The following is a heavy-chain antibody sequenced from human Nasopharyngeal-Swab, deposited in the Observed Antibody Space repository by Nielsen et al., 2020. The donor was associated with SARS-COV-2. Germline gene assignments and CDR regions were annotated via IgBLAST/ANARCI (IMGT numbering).Heavy chain of an antibody. Sequence: GESLKISCAASGFTFTGSWMHWVRQAPGKGLEWVSHISVDGTTTNYGDSVKGRFTTYRDNAMSTVYLLMNSLRAEDTALYYCATLAVAYDCGMDVWGQGTTVTVSS. CDR2: ISVDGTTT. J-gene: IGHJ6*02. CDR3: ATLAVAYDCGMDV. D-gene: IGHD6-19*01. CDR1: GFTFTGSW. V-gene: IGHV3-74*01.